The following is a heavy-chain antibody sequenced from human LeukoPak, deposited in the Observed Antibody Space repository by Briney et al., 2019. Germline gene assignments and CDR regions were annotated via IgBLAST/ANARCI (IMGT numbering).Heavy chain of an antibody. J-gene: IGHJ5*02. V-gene: IGHV3-15*01. CDR1: GLTLRNAW. CDR2: IKSKIDGGTT. CDR3: TTASGIEVGGKWIAP. Sequence: GGSLRLSCTASGLTLRNAWMSWVRQAPGKELEWVGRIKSKIDGGTTNYAAPVEGRFTISRDDSKNTLYLQMNSLKTEDTAVYYCTTASGIEVGGKWIAPWGQGTLVTVSS. D-gene: IGHD6-19*01.